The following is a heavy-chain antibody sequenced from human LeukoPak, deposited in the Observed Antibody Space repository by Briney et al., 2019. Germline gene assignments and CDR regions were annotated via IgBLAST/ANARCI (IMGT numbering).Heavy chain of an antibody. CDR3: ARGGTAWLDP. J-gene: IGHJ5*02. D-gene: IGHD1-1*01. V-gene: IGHV4-39*07. CDR1: GGSISSSSYY. CDR2: IYYSGST. Sequence: PSETLSLTCTVSGGSISSSSYYWGWIRQPPGKGLEWIGSIYYSGSTYYNPSLKSRVTISVDTSKNQFSLKLSSVTAADTAVYYCARGGTAWLDPWGQGTLVTVSS.